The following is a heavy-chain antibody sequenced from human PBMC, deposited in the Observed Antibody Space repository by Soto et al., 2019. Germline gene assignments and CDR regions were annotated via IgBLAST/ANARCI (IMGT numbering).Heavy chain of an antibody. V-gene: IGHV3-23*01. CDR1: GFTFSSYA. Sequence: EVQLLESGGGLVQPGGSLRLSCAASGFTFSSYAMSWVRQAPGKGLEWVAAISGICGSTYYAHSVKGRFTISRDNSKNTLYLQMNSLRAEDTGVYYCAKDSPGAARAFDYWGQGTMVTVSS. J-gene: IGHJ4*02. CDR3: AKDSPGAARAFDY. CDR2: ISGICGST. D-gene: IGHD6-6*01.